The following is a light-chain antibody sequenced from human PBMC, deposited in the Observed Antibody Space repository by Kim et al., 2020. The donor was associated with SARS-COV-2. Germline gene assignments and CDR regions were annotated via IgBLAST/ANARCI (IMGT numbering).Light chain of an antibody. V-gene: IGKV3-15*01. CDR3: HQYNNWWT. J-gene: IGKJ1*01. Sequence: SVSPGERATRACRASQSVRSNVAWYQQKPGQPPRLLIYGASTRATGIPARFSGSGSGTEFTLTISSLQSEDFAVYYCHQYNNWWTFGQGTKVDIK. CDR1: QSVRSN. CDR2: GAS.